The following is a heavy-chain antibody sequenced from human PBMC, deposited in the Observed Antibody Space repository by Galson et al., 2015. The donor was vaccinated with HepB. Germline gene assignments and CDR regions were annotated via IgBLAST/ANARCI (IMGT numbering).Heavy chain of an antibody. CDR1: GGSISSYY. V-gene: IGHV4-59*01. Sequence: ETLSLTCTVSGGSISSYYWSWIRQPPGKGLEWIGYIYYSGSTNYNPSLKSRVTISVDTSKNQFSLKLSSVTAADTAVYYCARGRAAAGGYYFDYWGQGTLVTVSS. D-gene: IGHD6-13*01. CDR3: ARGRAAAGGYYFDY. CDR2: IYYSGST. J-gene: IGHJ4*02.